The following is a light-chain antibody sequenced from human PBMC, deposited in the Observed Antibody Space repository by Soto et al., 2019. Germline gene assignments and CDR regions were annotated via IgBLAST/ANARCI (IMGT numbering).Light chain of an antibody. CDR3: QSYDSSRSDVV. J-gene: IGLJ1*01. V-gene: IGLV1-40*01. CDR1: SSNIGAGYD. Sequence: QSVLTQPPSVSGAPGQRVTISCTGSSSNIGAGYDVHWYLQLPGTAPKLLIYGNSNRPSGVPDRFSGSKSGTSASLAITGLEDEDEADYYCQSYDSSRSDVVFGTGTKLTVL. CDR2: GNS.